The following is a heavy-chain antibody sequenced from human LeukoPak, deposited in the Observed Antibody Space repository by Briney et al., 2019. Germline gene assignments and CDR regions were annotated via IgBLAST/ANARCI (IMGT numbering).Heavy chain of an antibody. CDR2: IYYSGST. Sequence: SETLSLTCTVSGGSISSSSYYWGWIRQPPGKGLEWIGSIYYSGSTYYNPSLKSRVTMSVDTSKNQFSLKLSSVTAADTAVYYCARGEWEPPFYNWFDPWGQGTLVTVSS. V-gene: IGHV4-39*07. D-gene: IGHD1-26*01. CDR1: GGSISSSSYY. CDR3: ARGEWEPPFYNWFDP. J-gene: IGHJ5*02.